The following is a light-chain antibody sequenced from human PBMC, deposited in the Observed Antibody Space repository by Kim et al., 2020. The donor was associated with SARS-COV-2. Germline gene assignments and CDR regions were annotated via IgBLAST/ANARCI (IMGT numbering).Light chain of an antibody. J-gene: IGKJ1*01. Sequence: ASIGDRVTISCRASQNIHIWLAWFQQKPGKAPRVLMYKASALESGVPSRFSGSGSGTEFTLTIDRMQPDDFATYYCQQYDVHPETFDQGTKVDIK. CDR1: QNIHIW. V-gene: IGKV1-5*03. CDR2: KAS. CDR3: QQYDVHPET.